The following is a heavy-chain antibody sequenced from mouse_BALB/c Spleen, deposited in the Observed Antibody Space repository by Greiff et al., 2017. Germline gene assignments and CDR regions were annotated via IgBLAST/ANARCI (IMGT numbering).Heavy chain of an antibody. Sequence: VQLQQSGAELVRPGSSVKISCKASGYAFSSYWMNWVKQRPGQGLEWIGQIYPGDGDTNYNGKFKGKATLTADKSSSTAYMQLSSLTSEDSAVYYCARWGAGGAMDDWGEGNSVTVSA. J-gene: IGHJ4*01. CDR2: IYPGDGDT. D-gene: IGHD3-3*01. V-gene: IGHV1-80*01. CDR3: ARWGAGGAMDD. CDR1: GYAFSSYW.